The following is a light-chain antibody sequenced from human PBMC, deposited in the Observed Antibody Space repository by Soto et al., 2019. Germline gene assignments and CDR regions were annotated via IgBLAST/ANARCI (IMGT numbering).Light chain of an antibody. J-gene: IGKJ4*01. CDR1: QSISSW. Sequence: DIQMTQSPSTLSASVGDRVTITCRASQSISSWLAWYQQKPGKAPKLLIYDASSLESGVPSRFSGSGSGTEFSLTISSLHSFYFATYSRRQYXSYLTFGCGPKLAI. CDR3: RQYXSYLT. CDR2: DAS. V-gene: IGKV1-5*01.